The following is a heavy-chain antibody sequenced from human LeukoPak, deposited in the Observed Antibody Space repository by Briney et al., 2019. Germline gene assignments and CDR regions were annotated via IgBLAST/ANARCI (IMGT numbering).Heavy chain of an antibody. CDR1: GGSISSDAYY. V-gene: IGHV4-30-2*01. CDR2: IYHTGST. Sequence: SETLSLTCSVSGGSISSDAYYWSWIRQPPGKGLEWIGYIYHTGSTYYNPSLKSRLTISVDRSKNQFSLKLSSVTAADTAVYYCARRPRDYGSAAFDYWGQGTLVTVSS. J-gene: IGHJ4*02. D-gene: IGHD3-10*01. CDR3: ARRPRDYGSAAFDY.